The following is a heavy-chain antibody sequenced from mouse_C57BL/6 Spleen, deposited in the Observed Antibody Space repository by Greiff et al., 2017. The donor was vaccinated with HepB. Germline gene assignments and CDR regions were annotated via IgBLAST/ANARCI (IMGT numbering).Heavy chain of an antibody. CDR2: IHPNSGST. CDR3: ARSAVVAEGYAMDY. V-gene: IGHV1-64*01. Sequence: VQLQQSGAELVKPGASVKLSCKASGYTFTSYWMHWVKQRPGQGLEWIGMIHPNSGSTNYNEKFKSKATLTVDKSSSTAYMQHSSLTSEDSAVYYFARSAVVAEGYAMDYWGQGTSVTVSS. J-gene: IGHJ4*01. D-gene: IGHD1-1*01. CDR1: GYTFTSYW.